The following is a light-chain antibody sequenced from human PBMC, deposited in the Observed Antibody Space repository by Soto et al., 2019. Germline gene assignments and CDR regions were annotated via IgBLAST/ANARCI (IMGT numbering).Light chain of an antibody. Sequence: DIQLTQFPSTLSASIGDRVTITCRATQTIGSWLAWYQQKPGKAPKLLIYRASSLETGVPSRFSGSGSGTEFSLTISSLQPDYFASYYCQEYKSYSPYTFGQGTSLELK. CDR3: QEYKSYSPYT. CDR1: QTIGSW. V-gene: IGKV1-5*03. J-gene: IGKJ2*01. CDR2: RAS.